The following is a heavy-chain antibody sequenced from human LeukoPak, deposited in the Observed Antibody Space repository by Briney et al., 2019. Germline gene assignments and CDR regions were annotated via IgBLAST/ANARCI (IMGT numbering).Heavy chain of an antibody. Sequence: PGGSLRLSCAASGFTFSSYSMNWVRQAPGKGLEWVSSISSSSSYIYYADSVKGQFTISRDNAKNSLYLQMNSLRAEDTAVYYCASALDSSSSSWGQGTLVTVSS. V-gene: IGHV3-21*01. J-gene: IGHJ5*02. CDR2: ISSSSSYI. CDR3: ASALDSSSSS. CDR1: GFTFSSYS. D-gene: IGHD6-6*01.